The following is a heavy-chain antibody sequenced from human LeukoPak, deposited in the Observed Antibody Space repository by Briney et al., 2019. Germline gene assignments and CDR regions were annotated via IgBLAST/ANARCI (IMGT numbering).Heavy chain of an antibody. CDR2: ISYDGSNK. J-gene: IGHJ4*02. CDR1: GFTFSSYA. CDR3: ARDWVAAAGTLVE. V-gene: IGHV3-30*14. Sequence: PGRSLRLSCAASGFTFSSYAMHWVRQAPGKGLEWVAVISYDGSNKYYADSVKGRFTISRDNSKNTLYLQMNSLRAEDTAVYYCARDWVAAAGTLVEWGQGTLVTVSS. D-gene: IGHD6-13*01.